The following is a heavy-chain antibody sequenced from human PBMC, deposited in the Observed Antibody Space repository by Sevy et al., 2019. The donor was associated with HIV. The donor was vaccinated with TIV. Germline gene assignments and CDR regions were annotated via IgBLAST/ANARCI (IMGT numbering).Heavy chain of an antibody. Sequence: GGSLRLPCAGSGFTFSNYWNNWVRQGPGKGLEWVANIKPNGSEISYVDFVKGRFTISRDNAKNSMCLQMNNLRAEDTAVYYCARAGLPAAFDYWGLGTLVTVSS. CDR2: IKPNGSEI. CDR1: GFTFSNYW. V-gene: IGHV3-7*01. CDR3: ARAGLPAAFDY. D-gene: IGHD6-13*01. J-gene: IGHJ4*02.